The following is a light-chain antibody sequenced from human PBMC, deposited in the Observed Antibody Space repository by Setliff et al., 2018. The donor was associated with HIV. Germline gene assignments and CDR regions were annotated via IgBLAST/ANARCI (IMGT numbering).Light chain of an antibody. Sequence: QSVLTQPASVSGSPGQSITISCTGTSSDIGTYNLVSWYQQHPGKAPKVIIYEVNKRPSGVSNRFSASKSGNTASLTISGLQAEDEAEYYCCSYAGARIQYIFGVGTKVTVL. CDR3: CSYAGARIQYI. CDR1: SSDIGTYNL. CDR2: EVN. J-gene: IGLJ1*01. V-gene: IGLV2-23*02.